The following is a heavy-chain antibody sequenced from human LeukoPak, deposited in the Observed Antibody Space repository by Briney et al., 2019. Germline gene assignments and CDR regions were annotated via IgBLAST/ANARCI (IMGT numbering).Heavy chain of an antibody. J-gene: IGHJ6*02. Sequence: SETLSLTCAVYGGSFSGYYWSWIRQHPGKGLEWIGYIYYSGSTYYNPSLKSRVTISEDTSKNQFSLKLSSVTAADTAVYYCARDLRLGYCSSTSCSYYYYGMDVWGQGTTVTVSS. V-gene: IGHV4-31*11. CDR3: ARDLRLGYCSSTSCSYYYYGMDV. CDR2: IYYSGST. CDR1: GGSFSGYY. D-gene: IGHD2-2*01.